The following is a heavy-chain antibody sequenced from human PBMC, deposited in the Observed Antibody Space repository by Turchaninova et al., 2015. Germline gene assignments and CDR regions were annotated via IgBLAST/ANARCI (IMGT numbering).Heavy chain of an antibody. CDR2: ISSSSTTI. CDR3: ARDRGGDRYFDY. CDR1: GFTFSSSS. J-gene: IGHJ4*02. V-gene: IGHV3-48*04. Sequence: EVQLVESGGGLVQPGGSLRLSCAASGFTFSSSSINWVRQAPGKGLEWISFISSSSTTIHYADSVKGRFTISRDNAKNSLYLQMNSLRADDTAVYYCARDRGGDRYFDYWGQGTLVTVSS. D-gene: IGHD2-21*02.